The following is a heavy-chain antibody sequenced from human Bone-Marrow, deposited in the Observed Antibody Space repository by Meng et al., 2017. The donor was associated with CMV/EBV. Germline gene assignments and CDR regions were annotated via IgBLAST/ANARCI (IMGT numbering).Heavy chain of an antibody. D-gene: IGHD3-16*01. CDR2: VNGGGAT. Sequence: GESLKISCAASGFTVSTYYMSWVRQAPGKGLEWVSVVNGGGATEYADSVKGRFTVFGDNSKNTLYLQMNSLRGDDTAMYYCARGEKMGISYTSYFDSWGQGILVTVSS. J-gene: IGHJ4*02. CDR3: ARGEKMGISYTSYFDS. CDR1: GFTVSTYY. V-gene: IGHV3-53*01.